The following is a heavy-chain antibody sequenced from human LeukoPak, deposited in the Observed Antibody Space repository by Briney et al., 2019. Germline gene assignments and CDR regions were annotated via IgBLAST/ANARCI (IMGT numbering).Heavy chain of an antibody. D-gene: IGHD1-26*01. CDR1: GHTLTDLS. J-gene: IGHJ4*02. V-gene: IGHV1-24*01. CDR2: LDPEDGQI. Sequence: ASVTVSCKVSGHTLTDLSTHWVRQAPGQGLEWMGGLDPEDGQIIYAQQFQGRVTVTEDTSTDTAYMELSSLRSEDTAVYYCATGGVWDLLGYWGQGTLVTVSS. CDR3: ATGGVWDLLGY.